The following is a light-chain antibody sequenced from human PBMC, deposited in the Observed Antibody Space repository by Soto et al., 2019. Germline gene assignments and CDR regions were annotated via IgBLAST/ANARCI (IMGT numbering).Light chain of an antibody. J-gene: IGKJ5*01. CDR3: QQYGSSPLVT. V-gene: IGKV3-20*01. Sequence: EIVLTQSPGTLSLSPGERATLSCRASQSVSSSYLAWYQQRHGQAPRLLIYGTSSRATGIPDRFSGSGSGTDFTLTISRLKPEDCAGYYCQQYGSSPLVTFGQGTRLEIK. CDR2: GTS. CDR1: QSVSSSY.